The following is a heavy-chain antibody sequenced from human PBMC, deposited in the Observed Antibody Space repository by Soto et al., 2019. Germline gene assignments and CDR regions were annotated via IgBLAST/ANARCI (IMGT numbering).Heavy chain of an antibody. CDR1: GGSISSGGYY. D-gene: IGHD3-10*01. CDR3: ARDHRRMVRGVSNWFDP. J-gene: IGHJ5*02. CDR2: IYYSGST. V-gene: IGHV4-31*03. Sequence: QVQLQESGPGLVKPSQTLSLTCTVSGGSISSGGYYWSWIRQHPGKGLEWIGYIYYSGSTYYNPSLKSRVTISVDTSKNQFSLKLSSVTAADTAVYYWARDHRRMVRGVSNWFDPWGQGTLVTVSS.